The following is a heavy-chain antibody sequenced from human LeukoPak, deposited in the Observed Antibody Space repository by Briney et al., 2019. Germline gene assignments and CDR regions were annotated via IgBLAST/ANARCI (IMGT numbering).Heavy chain of an antibody. CDR2: ISTYNGNT. Sequence: GASVKVSCKASGYTFTNYGISWVRQAPGQGLEWMGWISTYNGNTNYAQKLQGRVTMTTDTSTNTAYMELRSLRSDDTAVYYCARDRLWFGLGHYYMDVWGKGTTVTVSS. D-gene: IGHD3-10*01. J-gene: IGHJ6*03. V-gene: IGHV1-18*01. CDR3: ARDRLWFGLGHYYMDV. CDR1: GYTFTNYG.